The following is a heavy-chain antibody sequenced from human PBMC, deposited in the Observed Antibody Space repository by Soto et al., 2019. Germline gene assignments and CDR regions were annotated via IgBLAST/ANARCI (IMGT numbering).Heavy chain of an antibody. CDR2: TYYRSKWYN. J-gene: IGHJ5*02. CDR3: ARAPYYDFWSGYFKFDP. V-gene: IGHV6-1*01. CDR1: GDSVSSNSAA. D-gene: IGHD3-3*01. Sequence: SQTLSLTCAISGDSVSSNSAAWNWIRQSPSRGLEWLGRTYYRSKWYNDYAVSVKSRITINPDTSKNQFSLQLNSVTPEDTAVYYCARAPYYDFWSGYFKFDPWGQGTLVTVSS.